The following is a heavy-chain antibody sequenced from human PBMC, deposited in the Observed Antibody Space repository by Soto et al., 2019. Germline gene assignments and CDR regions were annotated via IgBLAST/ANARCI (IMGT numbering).Heavy chain of an antibody. D-gene: IGHD3-10*01. CDR3: ARARYGSGSYFPDY. V-gene: IGHV1-3*01. Sequence: QVQLVQSGAEVKKPGASVKVSCKASGYTFTSYAMHWVRQAPGQRLEWMGWINAGNGNTKYSQKFQGRVTITRDTXXSTAYMELSSLRSEDTAVYYCARARYGSGSYFPDYWGQGTLVTVSS. J-gene: IGHJ4*02. CDR1: GYTFTSYA. CDR2: INAGNGNT.